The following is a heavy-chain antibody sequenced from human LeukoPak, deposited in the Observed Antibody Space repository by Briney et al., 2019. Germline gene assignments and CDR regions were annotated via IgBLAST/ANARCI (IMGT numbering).Heavy chain of an antibody. CDR3: ARGPEIYYDSSGLGY. CDR2: IIPIFGTA. D-gene: IGHD3-22*01. CDR1: AGTFSSYA. J-gene: IGHJ4*02. Sequence: GASVKVSCKASAGTFSSYAISWVRQAPGQGLEWMGGIIPIFGTANYAQKFQGRVTITADKSTSTAYMELSSLRSEDTAVYYCARGPEIYYDSSGLGYWGQGTLVTVSS. V-gene: IGHV1-69*06.